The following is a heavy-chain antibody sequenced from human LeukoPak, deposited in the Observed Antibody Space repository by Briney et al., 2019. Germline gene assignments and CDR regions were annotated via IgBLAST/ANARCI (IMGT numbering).Heavy chain of an antibody. D-gene: IGHD2-15*01. CDR3: ARTGIVSISHYYYMDV. CDR1: GFTFSSYA. J-gene: IGHJ6*03. Sequence: PGRSLRLSCAASGFTFSSYAMHWVRQAPGKGLEWVAVISYDGSNKHYADSVKGRFTISRDNSKNTLYLQMNSLRVEDTAVYYCARTGIVSISHYYYMDVWGKGTTVTVSS. V-gene: IGHV3-30-3*01. CDR2: ISYDGSNK.